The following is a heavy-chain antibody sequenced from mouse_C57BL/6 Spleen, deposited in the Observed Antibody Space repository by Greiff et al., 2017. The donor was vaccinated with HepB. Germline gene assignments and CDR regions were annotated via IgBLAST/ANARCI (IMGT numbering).Heavy chain of an antibody. CDR2: IYPGSGGT. D-gene: IGHD2-3*01. CDR3: AREYESYYFDY. J-gene: IGHJ2*01. V-gene: IGHV1-55*01. CDR1: GYTFTSYW. Sequence: VQLQQSGAELVKPGASVKMSCKASGYTFTSYWINWVKQRPGQGLEWIGYIYPGSGGTNYNEKFKGKATLTVDTSSSTAYMELSSLTSEDSAVYYCAREYESYYFDYWGQGTTLTVSS.